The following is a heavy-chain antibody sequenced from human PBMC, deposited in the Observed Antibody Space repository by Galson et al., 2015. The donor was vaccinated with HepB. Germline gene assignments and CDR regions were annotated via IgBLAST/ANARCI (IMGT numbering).Heavy chain of an antibody. CDR2: IKQDGSEK. CDR3: ARDFGRNYFDY. CDR1: GFTFSAYW. J-gene: IGHJ4*02. Sequence: SLRLSCAASGFTFSAYWMSWVRQAPGKGLEWVANIKQDGSEKSYADSVKGRFAISRDNAKNSLFLQMNSLRAEDTAVYYCARDFGRNYFDYWGQGILVTVSS. D-gene: IGHD3-10*01. V-gene: IGHV3-7*03.